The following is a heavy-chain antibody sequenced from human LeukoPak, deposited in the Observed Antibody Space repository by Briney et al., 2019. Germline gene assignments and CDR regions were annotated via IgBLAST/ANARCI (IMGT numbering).Heavy chain of an antibody. D-gene: IGHD3-3*01. CDR3: ARVLLSNYDFWSGYSNWFDP. CDR2: ISYDGSNK. J-gene: IGHJ5*02. Sequence: PGRSLRLSCAASGFTFSSYAMHWVRQAPGKGLEWVAVISYDGSNKYYADSVKGRFTISRDNSKNTLYLQMNSLRAEDTAVYYCARVLLSNYDFWSGYSNWFDPWGQGTLVTVSS. CDR1: GFTFSSYA. V-gene: IGHV3-30-3*01.